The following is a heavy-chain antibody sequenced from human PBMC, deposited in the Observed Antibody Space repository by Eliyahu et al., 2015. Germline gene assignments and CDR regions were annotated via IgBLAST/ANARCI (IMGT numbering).Heavy chain of an antibody. CDR3: ARVMPTGSWYYYYYGMDV. Sequence: QVQLVQSGAEVKKPGASVKVSCKASGYTFXSYYMHWVRQAPGQGLEWMGIINPSGGSTSYAQKFQGRVTMTRDTSTSTVYMELSSLRSEDTAVYYCARVMPTGSWYYYYYGMDVWGQGTTVTVSS. CDR1: GYTFXSYY. D-gene: IGHD6-13*01. CDR2: INPSGGST. V-gene: IGHV1-46*01. J-gene: IGHJ6*02.